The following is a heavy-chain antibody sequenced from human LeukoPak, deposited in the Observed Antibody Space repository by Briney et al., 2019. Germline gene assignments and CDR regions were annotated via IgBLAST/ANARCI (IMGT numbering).Heavy chain of an antibody. J-gene: IGHJ4*02. V-gene: IGHV1-3*01. CDR3: ARSDFFDY. Sequence: ASVKVSCKASGYIFTTHAIHWVRQAPGQRLEWMGWINVGNGNTKYSQKFQGRVTIIRDTSASTAYMELSSLGSEDTAVYYCARSDFFDYWGQGTLVTVSS. CDR1: GYIFTTHA. CDR2: INVGNGNT.